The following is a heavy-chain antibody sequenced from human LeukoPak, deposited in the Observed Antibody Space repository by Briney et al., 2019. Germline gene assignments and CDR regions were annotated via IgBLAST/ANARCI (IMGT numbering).Heavy chain of an antibody. CDR2: IDPTGGDT. J-gene: IGHJ2*01. D-gene: IGHD6-19*01. CDR3: SRDVPGTRRGWFEH. CDR1: GYSFSSCY. Sequence: GASVKVSCKASGYSFSSCYMHWVRLAPGQGLEWMGIIDPTGGDTIYAPKFQDRLTLTRDTSTSTVYLGLSSLRSADTAVSYGSRDVPGTRRGWFEHWGRGPLVSVSS. V-gene: IGHV1-46*01.